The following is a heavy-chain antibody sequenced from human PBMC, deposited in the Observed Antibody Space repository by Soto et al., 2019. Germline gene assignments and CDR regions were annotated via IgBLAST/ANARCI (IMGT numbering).Heavy chain of an antibody. J-gene: IGHJ4*02. CDR1: GGTFSSYA. D-gene: IGHD1-20*01. CDR3: ARDLGGITGTDGDY. Sequence: ASVKVSCKASGGTFSSYAISWVRQAPGQGLEWMGGIIPIFGTANYAQKFQGRVTITADESTSTAYMELISLRSEDTAVYYCARDLGGITGTDGDYWGQGTLVTVSS. V-gene: IGHV1-69*13. CDR2: IIPIFGTA.